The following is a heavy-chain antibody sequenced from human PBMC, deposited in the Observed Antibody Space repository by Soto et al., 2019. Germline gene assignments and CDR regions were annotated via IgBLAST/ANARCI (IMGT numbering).Heavy chain of an antibody. D-gene: IGHD1-7*01. Sequence: QVQLVESGGGVVQPGTSLRLSCAASGFTISTHGMHWVRQAPGKGMEWVANIWYDGSNKFYADSVKGRFTISKDKSKNTLYVQRNSLRGEDTAVYYCAAATTWNFHFHYWGQGTQVTVSS. CDR3: AAATTWNFHFHY. CDR2: IWYDGSNK. CDR1: GFTISTHG. J-gene: IGHJ4*02. V-gene: IGHV3-33*01.